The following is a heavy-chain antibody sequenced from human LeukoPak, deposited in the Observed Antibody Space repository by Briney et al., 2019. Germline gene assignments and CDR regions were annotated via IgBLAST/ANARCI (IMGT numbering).Heavy chain of an antibody. D-gene: IGHD3-10*01. V-gene: IGHV3-23*01. CDR3: AKDLAIVRGVTHDY. J-gene: IGHJ4*02. Sequence: PGGSLRLSCAASGFTFSSYAMSWVRQAPGKGLEWVSAISGSGGSTYYADSVKGRFTISRDNSKNTLYLQMNSLRAEDTAVYYCAKDLAIVRGVTHDYWGQGTLVTVSS. CDR2: ISGSGGST. CDR1: GFTFSSYA.